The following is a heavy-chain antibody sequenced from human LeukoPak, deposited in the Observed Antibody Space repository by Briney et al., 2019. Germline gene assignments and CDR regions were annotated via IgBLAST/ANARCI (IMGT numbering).Heavy chain of an antibody. D-gene: IGHD1-14*01. J-gene: IGHJ4*02. CDR3: ARRPGPERYYFDY. Sequence: GGSLRLSCAASGFTFSSYAMSWVRQAPRKGLQWVSTISGSGGSTYYADSVKGRFTISRDNSKNTLYLQMNSLRAEDTAVYYCARRPGPERYYFDYWGQGTLVTVSS. CDR1: GFTFSSYA. V-gene: IGHV3-23*01. CDR2: ISGSGGST.